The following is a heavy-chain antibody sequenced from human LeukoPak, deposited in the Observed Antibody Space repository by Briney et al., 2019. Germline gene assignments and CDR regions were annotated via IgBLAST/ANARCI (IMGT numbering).Heavy chain of an antibody. CDR3: TTYDSSGYDS. V-gene: IGHV3-30*03. J-gene: IGHJ4*02. CDR1: GFTFSSYG. Sequence: GGSLRLSCAASGFTFSSYGMHWVRQAPGKGLEWVAVISYDGSNKYYADSVKGRFTISRDNSKNTLYLQMNSLKTEDTAVYYCTTYDSSGYDSWGQGTLVTVSS. CDR2: ISYDGSNK. D-gene: IGHD3-22*01.